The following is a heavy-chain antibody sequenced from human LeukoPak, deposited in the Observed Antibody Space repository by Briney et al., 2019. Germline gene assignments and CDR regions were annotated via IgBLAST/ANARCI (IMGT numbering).Heavy chain of an antibody. CDR2: IFSGGNT. CDR1: GFTVRRNY. V-gene: IGHV3-53*04. CDR3: ARECPGYTYVNGAPYYFDS. Sequence: GGSLRLSCAASGFTVRRNYMSWVRQAPGKGLEWVSLIFSGGNTYYAESVKGRFTISRHNSGNTVYLQMNSLRVEDTAVYYCARECPGYTYVNGAPYYFDSWGQGTLVTVSS. D-gene: IGHD5-18*01. J-gene: IGHJ4*02.